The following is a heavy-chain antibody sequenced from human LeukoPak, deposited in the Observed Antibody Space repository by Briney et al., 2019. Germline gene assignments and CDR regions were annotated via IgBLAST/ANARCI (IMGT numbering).Heavy chain of an antibody. J-gene: IGHJ4*02. CDR3: ARDPAHHAEPDSNQNYFDY. V-gene: IGHV4-59*01. Sequence: PSETLSLTCTVSGGSISSYYWSWIRQPPGKGLEWIGYIYYSGSTNYNPSLKSRVTISVDTSKNQFSLKLSSVTAADTAVYYCARDPAHHAEPDSNQNYFDYWGQGTLVTVSS. D-gene: IGHD1-14*01. CDR2: IYYSGST. CDR1: GGSISSYY.